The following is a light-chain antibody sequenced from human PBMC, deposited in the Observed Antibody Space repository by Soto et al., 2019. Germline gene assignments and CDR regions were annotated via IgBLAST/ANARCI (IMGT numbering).Light chain of an antibody. J-gene: IGKJ1*01. CDR2: DAS. V-gene: IGKV3D-7*01. CDR3: QQDYNLPWT. CDR1: QSVSDY. Sequence: EIVLTQSPATLSLSPGERATLSCRASQSVSDYLAWYQQKPGQAPRLLIYDASTRATGTPDRFSGSGSETDFTLTISSLQPEDFAVYYCQQDYNLPWTFGHGTKVDIK.